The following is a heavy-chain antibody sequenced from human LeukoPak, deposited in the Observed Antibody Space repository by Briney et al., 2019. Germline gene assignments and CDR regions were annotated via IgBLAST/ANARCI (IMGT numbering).Heavy chain of an antibody. CDR3: AREYYDFWSGYLGPSYNWFDP. J-gene: IGHJ5*02. Sequence: GGSLRLSCAASGFTFSSYAMSWVRQAPGKGLEWVSAISGSGGSTYYADSVKGRFTISRDNSKNTLYLQMNSLRAEDTAVYYCAREYYDFWSGYLGPSYNWFDPWGQGTLVTVSS. D-gene: IGHD3-3*01. CDR1: GFTFSSYA. CDR2: ISGSGGST. V-gene: IGHV3-23*01.